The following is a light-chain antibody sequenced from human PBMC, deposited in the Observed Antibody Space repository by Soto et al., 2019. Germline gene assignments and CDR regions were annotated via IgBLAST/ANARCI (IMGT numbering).Light chain of an antibody. J-gene: IGKJ1*01. V-gene: IGKV1-5*03. CDR3: QEFNTWT. Sequence: DIQMTQSPSTLPASVGDRVTITCRASQSISRWLAWYQQKPGKVPKLLIYKASNLESGVPSRFSGSGSGTEFSLTISSLQPDDFAAYYCQEFNTWTFGQGTRWIS. CDR2: KAS. CDR1: QSISRW.